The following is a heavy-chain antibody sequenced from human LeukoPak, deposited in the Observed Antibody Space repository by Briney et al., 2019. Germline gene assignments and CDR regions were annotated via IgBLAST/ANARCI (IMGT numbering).Heavy chain of an antibody. D-gene: IGHD4-11*01. CDR3: ARDMTTITNFDY. CDR1: GYTFTSYY. V-gene: IGHV1-2*02. CDR2: TNPHSGGT. J-gene: IGHJ4*02. Sequence: GASVKVSCKASGYTFTSYYMHWVRQAPGQGLEWVGWTNPHSGGTNYAQRFQGRVTMTRDTSITTAYMELSRLTSDDTAMYYCARDMTTITNFDYWGQGTLVTVSS.